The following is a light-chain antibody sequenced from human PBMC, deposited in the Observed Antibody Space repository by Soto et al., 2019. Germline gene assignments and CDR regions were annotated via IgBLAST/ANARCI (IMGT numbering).Light chain of an antibody. CDR2: LNSDGSH. J-gene: IGLJ2*01. V-gene: IGLV4-69*01. CDR3: QTWGSGIVV. Sequence: QSVLTQSPSASASLGASVKLTCTLSSGHSTYAIAWHQQQAEKGPRYLMNLNSDGSHSKGDGIPDRFSGSSSGAERYLTISSLQSEDEADYYCQTWGSGIVVFGGGTKVTVL. CDR1: SGHSTYA.